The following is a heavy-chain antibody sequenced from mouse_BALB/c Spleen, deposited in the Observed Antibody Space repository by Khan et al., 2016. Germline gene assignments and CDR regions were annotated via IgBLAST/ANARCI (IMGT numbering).Heavy chain of an antibody. J-gene: IGHJ2*01. CDR3: SKYFRFYFDY. D-gene: IGHD2-5*01. CDR1: GDSITSGF. Sequence: EVQLQESGPSLVKPSQTLSLTCSVTGDSITSGFWNWIRKFFGNKPEYMGYISYSGNTFYNPSLKSRISITRDTSKNQYSMQLNSVTTEDTAPYCFSKYFRFYFDYWGQGTTRIVSS. V-gene: IGHV3-8*02. CDR2: ISYSGNT.